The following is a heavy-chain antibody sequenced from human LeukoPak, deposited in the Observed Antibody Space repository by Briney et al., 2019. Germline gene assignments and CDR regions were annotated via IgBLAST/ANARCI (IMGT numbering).Heavy chain of an antibody. V-gene: IGHV3-48*02. J-gene: IGHJ4*02. CDR3: VRGDQEASEPAFDY. Sequence: GGSLGLSRAASGFTFSSYSMNWVRQAPGKGLEWVSYISSGGSTIYYADSVRGRFSISRDTAKNSLYLEMNSLRDEDTAMYYCVRGDQEASEPAFDYWGQGTLVTVSS. CDR1: GFTFSSYS. D-gene: IGHD1-14*01. CDR2: ISSGGSTI.